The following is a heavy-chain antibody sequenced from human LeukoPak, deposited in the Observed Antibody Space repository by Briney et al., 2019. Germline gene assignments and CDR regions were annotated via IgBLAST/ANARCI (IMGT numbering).Heavy chain of an antibody. Sequence: ASVTVSCKASGYTFTVYYMHWVRQAPGQGLEWMGWINPNSGGTNYAQKFQGWVTMTRDTSISTAYMELSRLRSDDTAVYYCARDFQALGRMDVWGQGTTVTVSS. V-gene: IGHV1-2*04. CDR1: GYTFTVYY. D-gene: IGHD3-10*01. CDR2: INPNSGGT. J-gene: IGHJ6*02. CDR3: ARDFQALGRMDV.